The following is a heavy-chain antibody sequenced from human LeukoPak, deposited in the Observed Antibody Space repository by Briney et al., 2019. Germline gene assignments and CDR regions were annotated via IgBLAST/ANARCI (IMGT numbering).Heavy chain of an antibody. CDR2: INPNSGGT. CDR3: ARASGGLDAFDI. CDR1: GYTFTGYY. V-gene: IGHV1-2*02. D-gene: IGHD4-23*01. Sequence: ASVKVSCKASGYTFTGYYMHWVRQAPGQGLEWMGWINPNSGGTNYAQKFQGRVTMTRDTSISTAYMELSRLRSDDTAVYYCARASGGLDAFDIWGQGTMVTVSS. J-gene: IGHJ3*02.